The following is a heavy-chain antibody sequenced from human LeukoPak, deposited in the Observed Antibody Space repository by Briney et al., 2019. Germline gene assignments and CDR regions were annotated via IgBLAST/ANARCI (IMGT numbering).Heavy chain of an antibody. J-gene: IGHJ4*02. D-gene: IGHD3-10*01. V-gene: IGHV3-74*01. CDR1: GFTFSNYW. CDR3: AKDLHYGSADY. CDR2: INPDGSTT. Sequence: GGSLRLSCAASGFTFSNYWMHWVRQDPGKGLVWVSFINPDGSTTNYADSVKGRFTISRDNAKNALYLQLNSLRAEDTAVYYCAKDLHYGSADYWGQGTLVTVSS.